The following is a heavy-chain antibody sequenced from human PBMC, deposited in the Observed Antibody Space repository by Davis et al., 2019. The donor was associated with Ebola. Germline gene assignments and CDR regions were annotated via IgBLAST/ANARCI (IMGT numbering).Heavy chain of an antibody. D-gene: IGHD3-22*01. Sequence: PGGSLRLSCAASGFTFSSYSMNWVRQAPGKGLEWVSSISSIGNYIHYADSVKGRVTISRDNAKNSLYLQMNSRRAEDTAVYYCARVPDYYESSGYFDSEEAFDIWGQGTMVTVSS. CDR1: GFTFSSYS. CDR2: ISSIGNYI. V-gene: IGHV3-21*01. CDR3: ARVPDYYESSGYFDSEEAFDI. J-gene: IGHJ3*02.